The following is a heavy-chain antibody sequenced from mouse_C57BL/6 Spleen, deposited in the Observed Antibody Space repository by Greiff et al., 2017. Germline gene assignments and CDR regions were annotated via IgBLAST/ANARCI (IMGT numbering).Heavy chain of an antibody. D-gene: IGHD4-1*01. CDR2: IDPENGDT. Sequence: EVQLQQSGAELVRPGASVKLSCTASGFNIKDDYMHWVKQRPEQGLEWIGWIDPENGDTEYASKFQGKATITADTSSNTAYLQLSSLTSEDTAVYYCTTENWEGYWGQGTTLTVSS. V-gene: IGHV14-4*01. CDR3: TTENWEGY. J-gene: IGHJ2*01. CDR1: GFNIKDDY.